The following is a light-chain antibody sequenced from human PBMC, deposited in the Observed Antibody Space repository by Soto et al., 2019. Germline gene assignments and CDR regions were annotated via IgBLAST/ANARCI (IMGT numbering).Light chain of an antibody. CDR1: QSVSSN. J-gene: IGKJ1*01. V-gene: IGKV3-15*01. CDR2: GAS. Sequence: EIVMAQSPATLSVSPGERATLSCRASQSVSSNLAWYQQKPGQAPRLLIYGASTRATGIPARFSCSGSGTAVTLTISSLHSEDFAVYDCYKSNTWAPWTFGQGTKVEIK. CDR3: YKSNTWAPWT.